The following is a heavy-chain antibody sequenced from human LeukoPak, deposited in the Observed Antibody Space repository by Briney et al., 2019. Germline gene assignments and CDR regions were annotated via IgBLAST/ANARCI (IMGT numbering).Heavy chain of an antibody. D-gene: IGHD3-10*01. CDR3: AREYYGSGTKPIDY. CDR2: INHSGGT. J-gene: IGHJ4*02. Sequence: SETLSLTCAVYGGSFSGYYWSWIRQPPGKGLEWIGEINHSGGTNYNPSLKSRVTISVDTSKNQFSLKLSSVTAADTAVYYCAREYYGSGTKPIDYWGQGTLVTVSS. V-gene: IGHV4-34*01. CDR1: GGSFSGYY.